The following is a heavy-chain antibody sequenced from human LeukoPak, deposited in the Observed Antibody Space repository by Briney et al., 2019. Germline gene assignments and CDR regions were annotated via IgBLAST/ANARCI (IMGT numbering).Heavy chain of an antibody. CDR2: IYHSGRT. D-gene: IGHD3-10*01. J-gene: IGHJ4*02. CDR1: GYSISSGYY. CDR3: ARGPTYASGSLYTDY. V-gene: IGHV4-38-2*01. Sequence: SETLSLTCAVSGYSISSGYYWGWIRQPPGKGLEWIGTIYHSGRTYYNPSLQSRVTISVDTSKNHFSLKLSSGTAADTAVYYCARGPTYASGSLYTDYWGQGALVTVSS.